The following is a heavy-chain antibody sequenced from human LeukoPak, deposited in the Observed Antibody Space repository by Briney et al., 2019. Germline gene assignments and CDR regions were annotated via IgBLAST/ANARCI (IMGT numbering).Heavy chain of an antibody. CDR1: GGTFSSYA. D-gene: IGHD4/OR15-4a*01. Sequence: ASVKVSCKASGGTFSSYAITWVRQAPGQGLEWMGWISAYNGKKNYAQNFQDRVAMTTDTSTSTAYMELRTLRSDDTAVYYCATAGSGGAHVNAFDIWGQGTVVTVSS. J-gene: IGHJ3*02. V-gene: IGHV1-18*01. CDR3: ATAGSGGAHVNAFDI. CDR2: ISAYNGKK.